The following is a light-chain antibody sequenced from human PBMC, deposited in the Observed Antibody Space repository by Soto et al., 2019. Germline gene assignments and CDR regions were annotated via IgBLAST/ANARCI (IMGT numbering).Light chain of an antibody. CDR2: LESSGSQ. CDR1: SGHRSYI. CDR3: ETWNSNTRV. V-gene: IGLV4-60*03. Sequence: QPVLTQSSSASASLGSSVNLTCTLSSGHRSYIIAWHQQQPGKAPRFLMRLESSGSQNKGSGVPDRFSGSSSGAARYLTISNLQSEDEADYYCETWNSNTRVFGGGTKLTGL. J-gene: IGLJ3*02.